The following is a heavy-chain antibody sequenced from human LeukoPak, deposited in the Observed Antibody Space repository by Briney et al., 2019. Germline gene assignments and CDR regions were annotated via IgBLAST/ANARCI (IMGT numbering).Heavy chain of an antibody. V-gene: IGHV1-18*01. J-gene: IGHJ3*02. CDR2: ISAYNGNT. D-gene: IGHD6-19*01. CDR1: GYTFTSYG. CDR3: AKDIIAVAGPGAFDI. Sequence: ASVKVSCKASGYTFTSYGISWVRQAPGQGLEWMGWISAYNGNTNYAQKLQGRVTMTTDTSTSTAYMELRSLRAEDTALYYCAKDIIAVAGPGAFDIWGQGTMVTVSS.